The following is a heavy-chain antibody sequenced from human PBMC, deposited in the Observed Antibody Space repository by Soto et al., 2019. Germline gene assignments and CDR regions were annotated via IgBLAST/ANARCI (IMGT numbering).Heavy chain of an antibody. CDR2: IIPIFGTA. Sequence: QVQLVQSGAEVKKPGSSVKVSCKASGGTFSSYAISWVRQAPGQGLEWMGGIIPIFGTANYAQKFQGRVTITADESTSTAYMELSSLRSEDTAVYYCARVGGGQQLVDFPYYYYYMDVWGKGTTVTVSS. V-gene: IGHV1-69*01. CDR3: ARVGGGQQLVDFPYYYYYMDV. CDR1: GGTFSSYA. J-gene: IGHJ6*03. D-gene: IGHD6-13*01.